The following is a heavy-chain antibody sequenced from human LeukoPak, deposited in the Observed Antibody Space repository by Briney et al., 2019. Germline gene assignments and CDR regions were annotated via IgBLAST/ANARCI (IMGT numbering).Heavy chain of an antibody. J-gene: IGHJ5*02. CDR1: GFTFSSYG. V-gene: IGHV3-53*01. CDR3: ARDPIAAAA. CDR2: IYSGGST. Sequence: PGGSLRLSCAASGFTFSSYGMSWVRQAPGKGLEWVSVIYSGGSTYYADSVKGRFTISRDNSKNTVYLQMNSLRAEDTAVYYCARDPIAAAAWGQGTLVTVSS. D-gene: IGHD6-13*01.